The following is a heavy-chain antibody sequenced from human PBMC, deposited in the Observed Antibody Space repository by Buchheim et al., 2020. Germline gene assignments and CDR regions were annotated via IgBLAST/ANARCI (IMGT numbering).Heavy chain of an antibody. CDR3: VRDGETFAAEE. CDR2: MFYLGHPHSNP. J-gene: IGHJ4*02. CDR1: VDSASSGSYS. V-gene: IGHV4-61*01. Sequence: QVQLQESGPGRLKPSETLSLTSAVSVDSASSGSYSWSWIRHPPGKGLEWFGYMFYLGHPHSNPNYNPSLKSQITISVETPKNQFSLKLSSVTAADTAVYYCVRDGETFAAEEWGQGTL. D-gene: IGHD2/OR15-2a*01.